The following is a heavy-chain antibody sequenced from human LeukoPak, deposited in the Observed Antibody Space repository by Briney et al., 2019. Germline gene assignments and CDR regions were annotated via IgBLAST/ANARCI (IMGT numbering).Heavy chain of an antibody. CDR3: AGSLVPESAFDI. J-gene: IGHJ3*02. CDR2: ISGSGDST. Sequence: PGGSLRLSCAASGVTFSSYAMNWVRQAPGKGLEWVSAISGSGDSTYYADSVKGRFTISRDNSKNTLYLQMNSLRAEDTAVYYCAGSLVPESAFDIWGQGTMVTVSS. CDR1: GVTFSSYA. D-gene: IGHD2-15*01. V-gene: IGHV3-23*01.